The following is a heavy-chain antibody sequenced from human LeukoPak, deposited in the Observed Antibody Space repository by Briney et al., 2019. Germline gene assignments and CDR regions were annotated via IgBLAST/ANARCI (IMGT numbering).Heavy chain of an antibody. CDR2: INDGGTKR. Sequence: PGGSLRLSCAASGFTFSTCGMHWVRQAPGKGLEWVAFINDGGTKRDYADSVKGRLTISRDTSKNILYLQMNSLRVEDTAVYYCVKDFHNSWTFDYWGQGTLVTVSS. CDR1: GFTFSTCG. CDR3: VKDFHNSWTFDY. J-gene: IGHJ4*02. D-gene: IGHD6-13*01. V-gene: IGHV3-30*02.